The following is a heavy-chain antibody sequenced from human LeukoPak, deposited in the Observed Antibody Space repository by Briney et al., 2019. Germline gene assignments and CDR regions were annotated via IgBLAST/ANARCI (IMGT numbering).Heavy chain of an antibody. CDR2: ISGSGGNT. V-gene: IGHV3-23*01. Sequence: GGSLRLSCAASGFSFSTYSMTWVRQAPGKGLEWVSIISGSGGNTYYADSVKGRFTVSRDNSKNTLYLQMNSLRAEDTAVYYCAKPARTDYADYWGQGTLVTVSS. CDR1: GFSFSTYS. J-gene: IGHJ4*02. CDR3: AKPARTDYADY. D-gene: IGHD1-14*01.